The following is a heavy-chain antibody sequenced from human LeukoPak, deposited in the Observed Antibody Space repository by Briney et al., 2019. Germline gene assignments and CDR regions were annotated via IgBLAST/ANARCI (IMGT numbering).Heavy chain of an antibody. CDR1: GGAFSSYA. Sequence: SVKVSCKASGGAFSSYAISWVRQAPGQGLEWMGRIIPIFGTANYAQKFQGRVTITTDESTSTAYMELNSLRSEDTAVYYCARTRYYDFPKTVWFDPWGQGTLVTVSS. D-gene: IGHD3-3*01. CDR2: IIPIFGTA. J-gene: IGHJ5*02. V-gene: IGHV1-69*05. CDR3: ARTRYYDFPKTVWFDP.